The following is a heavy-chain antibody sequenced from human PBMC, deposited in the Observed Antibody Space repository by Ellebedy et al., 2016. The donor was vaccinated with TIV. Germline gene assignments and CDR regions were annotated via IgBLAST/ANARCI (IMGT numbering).Heavy chain of an antibody. CDR1: RFTFSRYA. J-gene: IGHJ4*02. D-gene: IGHD2-2*01. CDR2: ISYHGSDK. CDR3: ARGSGWPSSTSCFDY. V-gene: IGHV3-30-3*01. Sequence: GESLKISCAASRFTFSRYAMNWVRQAPGKGLEWVASISYHGSDKYSADSVKGRFTISRDNSRNTLYLQMNSLRAEDTAVYYCARGSGWPSSTSCFDYWGPGTLVTVSS.